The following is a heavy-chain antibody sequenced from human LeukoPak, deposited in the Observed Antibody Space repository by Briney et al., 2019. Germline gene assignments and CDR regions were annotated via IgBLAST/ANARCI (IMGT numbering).Heavy chain of an antibody. Sequence: SETLSLTCTVSGGSISSNNYHWGWIRQPPGKGLEWFGSIDYSGSTNYNPSLKSRVTISVDTSKSQFSLKVTSVTAADTAVYYCAKIGGYMVRGVENWFDPWGQGTLVTVSS. D-gene: IGHD3-10*01. CDR1: GGSISSNNYH. CDR2: IDYSGST. CDR3: AKIGGYMVRGVENWFDP. V-gene: IGHV4-39*01. J-gene: IGHJ5*02.